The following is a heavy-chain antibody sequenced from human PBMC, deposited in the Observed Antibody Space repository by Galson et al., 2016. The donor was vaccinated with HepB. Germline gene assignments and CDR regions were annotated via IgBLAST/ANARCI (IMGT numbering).Heavy chain of an antibody. CDR2: INSDGSNT. J-gene: IGHJ6*02. Sequence: SLRLSCAVSGFTFSSHWMHWVRQAPGKGLVWVSRINSDGSNTRYADSVKGRFTISRDNAKNTLYLQMNSLRAEDTAVYYCARDPGYCGCDCIYIGMDVWGQGTTVTVSS. CDR1: GFTFSSHW. D-gene: IGHD2-21*02. CDR3: ARDPGYCGCDCIYIGMDV. V-gene: IGHV3-74*01.